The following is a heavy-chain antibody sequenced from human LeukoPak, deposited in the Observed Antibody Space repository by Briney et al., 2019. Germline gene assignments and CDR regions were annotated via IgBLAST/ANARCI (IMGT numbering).Heavy chain of an antibody. CDR3: AKTETYYDFWSGDYFDY. V-gene: IGHV3-23*01. Sequence: PGGSLRLSCAASGFTFSSYAMSWVRQAPGKGLEWVSAISGSGGSTYFADSVKGRLTISRDNSKNTLYLQMNSLRAEDTAVYYCAKTETYYDFWSGDYFDYWGQGTLVTVSS. J-gene: IGHJ4*02. D-gene: IGHD3-3*01. CDR2: ISGSGGST. CDR1: GFTFSSYA.